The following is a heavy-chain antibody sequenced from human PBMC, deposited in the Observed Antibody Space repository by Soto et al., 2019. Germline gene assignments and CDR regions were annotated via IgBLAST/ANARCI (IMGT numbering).Heavy chain of an antibody. V-gene: IGHV1-18*04. J-gene: IGHJ6*02. CDR1: GYTFTSYG. CDR3: ARGGAAPTLNYYYYYGMDV. CDR2: ISAYNGNT. D-gene: IGHD6-6*01. Sequence: ASVKVSCKASGYTFTSYGISWVRQAPGQGLEWMGWISAYNGNTNYAQKLQGRVTMTTDTSTSTAYMELRSLRSDDTAVYYCARGGAAPTLNYYYYYGMDVWGQGTTVTVSS.